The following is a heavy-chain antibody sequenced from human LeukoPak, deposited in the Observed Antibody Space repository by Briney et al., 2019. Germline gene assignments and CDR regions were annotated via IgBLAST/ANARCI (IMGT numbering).Heavy chain of an antibody. V-gene: IGHV3-30*02. J-gene: IGHJ4*02. CDR2: IRYDGSNK. CDR3: AKGRKNYYDSSGYIVDY. D-gene: IGHD3-22*01. CDR1: GFTFSSYG. Sequence: GGSLRLSCAASGFTFSSYGMHWVRQAPGKGLEGVAFIRYDGSNKYYADSVKGRFTISRDNSKNTLYLQMNSLRAEDTAVYYCAKGRKNYYDSSGYIVDYWGQGTLVTVSS.